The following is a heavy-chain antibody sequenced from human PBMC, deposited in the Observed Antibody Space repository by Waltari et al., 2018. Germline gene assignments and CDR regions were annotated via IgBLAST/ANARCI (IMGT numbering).Heavy chain of an antibody. D-gene: IGHD4-17*01. CDR2: INHSGST. V-gene: IGHV4-34*01. CDR3: ARVKRPTVDFDI. Sequence: QVQLQQWGAGLLKPSETLSLTCAVYGGSLSGYYWSWIRQPPGKGLGWIGEINHSGSTNYNPSLKSRVTISVDTSKNQFSLKLSSVTAADTAVYYCARVKRPTVDFDIWGQGTMVTVSS. J-gene: IGHJ3*02. CDR1: GGSLSGYY.